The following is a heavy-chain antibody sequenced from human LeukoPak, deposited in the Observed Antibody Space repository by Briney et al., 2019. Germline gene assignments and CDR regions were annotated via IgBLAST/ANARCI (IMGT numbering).Heavy chain of an antibody. CDR3: ARAPTYYYDSSGYYFDY. V-gene: IGHV4-39*01. CDR1: GGSISSSSYY. Sequence: PSETLSLTCTVSGGSISSSSYYWGWIRQPPGKGLEWIGSIYYSGSTYYNPSLKSRVTISVDTSKNQFSLKLSSVTAADTAVYYCARAPTYYYDSSGYYFDYWGQGTLVTVSS. CDR2: IYYSGST. D-gene: IGHD3-22*01. J-gene: IGHJ4*02.